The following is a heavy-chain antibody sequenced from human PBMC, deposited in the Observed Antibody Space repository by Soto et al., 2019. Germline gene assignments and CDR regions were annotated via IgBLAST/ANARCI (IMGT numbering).Heavy chain of an antibody. CDR3: ARRYGSCFVY. CDR2: IYYSGST. V-gene: IGHV4-59*08. D-gene: IGHD5-18*01. Sequence: QVQLQATGPGLVKPSETLSLTCTVSGGSISSYYWSWIRQPPGKGLEWIGYIYYSGSTNYNPSLRSRVTISVYTSKNQFSLNLISVTCADTAVYYCARRYGSCFVYCGQGTLVTVSS. J-gene: IGHJ4*02. CDR1: GGSISSYY.